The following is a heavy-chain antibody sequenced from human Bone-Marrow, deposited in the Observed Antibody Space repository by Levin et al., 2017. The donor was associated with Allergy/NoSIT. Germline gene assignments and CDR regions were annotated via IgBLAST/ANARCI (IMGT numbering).Heavy chain of an antibody. Sequence: SETLSLTCAVYGGSFSGYYWSWIRQPPGKGLEWIGEINHSGSTNYNPSLKSRVTISVDTSKNQFSLKLSSVTAADTAVYYCARGRYSSSSVDNWFDPWGQGTLVTVSS. CDR3: ARGRYSSSSVDNWFDP. CDR2: INHSGST. CDR1: GGSFSGYY. J-gene: IGHJ5*02. D-gene: IGHD6-6*01. V-gene: IGHV4-34*01.